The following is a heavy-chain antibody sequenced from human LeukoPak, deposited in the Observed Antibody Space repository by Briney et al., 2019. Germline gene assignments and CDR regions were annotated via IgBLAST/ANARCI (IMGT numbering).Heavy chain of an antibody. J-gene: IGHJ6*03. CDR3: ARDTRNYGNYYYMDV. CDR1: GFTVSSNY. D-gene: IGHD4-11*01. Sequence: GGSLRLSCAASGFTVSSNYMSWVRQAPGKGLEWVSDIYSGGSTYYADSVKGRFTISRDNSKNTLYLQMNSLRAEDTAVYYCARDTRNYGNYYYMDVWGKGTTVTVSS. CDR2: IYSGGST. V-gene: IGHV3-66*02.